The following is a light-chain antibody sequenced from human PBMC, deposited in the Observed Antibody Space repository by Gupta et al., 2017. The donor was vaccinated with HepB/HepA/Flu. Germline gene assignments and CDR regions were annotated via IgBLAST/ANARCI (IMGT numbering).Light chain of an antibody. CDR2: GAS. J-gene: IGKJ4*01. CDR3: QQRYNWPLT. Sequence: EIVLTQSPGTLSLSPGERATLSCRASQSISSFLAWYQQTPGQAPRLLIYGASNRATGIPARFSGSGSGTDFTLTSSNLEPEDFAVYYCQQRYNWPLTFGGGTKVEIK. CDR1: QSISSF. V-gene: IGKV3-11*01.